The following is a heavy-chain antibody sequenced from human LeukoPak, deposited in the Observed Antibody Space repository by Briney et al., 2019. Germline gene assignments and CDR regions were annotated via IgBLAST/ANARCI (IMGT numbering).Heavy chain of an antibody. CDR3: ARHRGGGNSGGWFDP. V-gene: IGHV5-51*01. J-gene: IGHJ5*02. D-gene: IGHD4-23*01. CDR1: GYSFTSYW. Sequence: GASLQISCKGSGYSFTSYWICWVRQLPGKGLEWRGIIYPGDSDTRCSPSFQGQVTISADKSISTAYLQWSSLKASDTAMYYCARHRGGGNSGGWFDPWGQGTLVTVSS. CDR2: IYPGDSDT.